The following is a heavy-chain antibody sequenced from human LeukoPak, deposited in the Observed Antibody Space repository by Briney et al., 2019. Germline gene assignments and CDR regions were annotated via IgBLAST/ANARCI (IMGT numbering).Heavy chain of an antibody. D-gene: IGHD3-10*01. CDR1: GFTFDDYA. CDR2: ISWNSGSI. CDR3: AKDQHGSGSYYYGYYFDY. Sequence: GGTLRLSCAASGFTFDDYAMHWVRHAPGKGLEWVSGISWNSGSIGYADSVKGRFTISRDNSKNTLYLQMNSLRAEDTAVYYCAKDQHGSGSYYYGYYFDYWGQGTLVTVSS. V-gene: IGHV3-9*01. J-gene: IGHJ4*02.